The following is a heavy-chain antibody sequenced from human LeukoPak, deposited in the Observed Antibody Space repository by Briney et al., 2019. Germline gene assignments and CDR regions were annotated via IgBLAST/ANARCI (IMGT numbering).Heavy chain of an antibody. CDR3: ARVAYISSSSNCDY. D-gene: IGHD6-6*01. CDR1: GFSFSSYA. Sequence: GGSLRLSCAASGFSFSSYAMSWVRQAPGKGLDWVSGISGSADSTYYADSVKGRFTISRDSSKNTLYLQMNSLRAEDTAVYYCARVAYISSSSNCDYWGQGTLVTVSS. V-gene: IGHV3-23*01. CDR2: ISGSADST. J-gene: IGHJ4*02.